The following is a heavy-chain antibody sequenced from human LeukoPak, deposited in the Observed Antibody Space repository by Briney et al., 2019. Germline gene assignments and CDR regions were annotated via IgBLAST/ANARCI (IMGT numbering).Heavy chain of an antibody. J-gene: IGHJ3*02. CDR1: GGSITSSY. CDR2: IYYSGNT. V-gene: IGHV4-59*12. D-gene: IGHD3-10*01. Sequence: SETLSLTCTVSGGSITSSYWNWIRQPPGKGLEWIGFIYYSGNTNYNPSLKSRVTISVDRSKNQFSLKLSSVTAADTAVYYCARIGRITMVRGVMGAFDIWGQGTMVTVSS. CDR3: ARIGRITMVRGVMGAFDI.